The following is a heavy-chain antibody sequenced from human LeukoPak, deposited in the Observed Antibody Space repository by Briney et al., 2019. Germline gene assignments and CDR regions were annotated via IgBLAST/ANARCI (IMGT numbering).Heavy chain of an antibody. CDR1: GGSFSGYY. Sequence: SETLSLTCAVCGGSFSGYYWSWIRQPPGKGLEWIGEINHSGSTNYNPSLKSRVTISVDTSKNQFSLKLSSVTAADTAVYYCARHVVVRGVIIIPYYYMDVWGKGTTVTISS. J-gene: IGHJ6*03. CDR2: INHSGST. V-gene: IGHV4-34*01. CDR3: ARHVVVRGVIIIPYYYMDV. D-gene: IGHD3-10*01.